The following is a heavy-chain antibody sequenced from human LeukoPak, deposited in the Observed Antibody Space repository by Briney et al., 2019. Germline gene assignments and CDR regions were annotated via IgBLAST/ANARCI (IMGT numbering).Heavy chain of an antibody. Sequence: GGSLRLSCAASGFTVSSNYMSWVRQAPGKGLEWVAVISYDGSNKYYADSVKGRFTISRDNSKNTLYLQMNSLRAEDTAVYYCAKTVRGVIISPYYMDVWGKGTTVTVSS. V-gene: IGHV3-30*18. CDR3: AKTVRGVIISPYYMDV. CDR2: ISYDGSNK. D-gene: IGHD3-10*01. CDR1: GFTVSSNY. J-gene: IGHJ6*03.